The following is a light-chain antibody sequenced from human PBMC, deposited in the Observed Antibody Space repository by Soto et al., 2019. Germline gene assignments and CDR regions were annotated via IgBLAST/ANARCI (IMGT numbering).Light chain of an antibody. J-gene: IGKJ4*01. CDR2: AAS. CDR3: QQIYGTPLT. V-gene: IGKV1-39*01. CDR1: QSISNY. Sequence: DMEMTQSPSSLSASVGDRVTITCRASQSISNYLNWYQHKPGKVPKLLIYAASSLQSGVPTRFSGSGSGTYFTLTINSLQPEDFATYYCQQIYGTPLTFGGGTKIEIK.